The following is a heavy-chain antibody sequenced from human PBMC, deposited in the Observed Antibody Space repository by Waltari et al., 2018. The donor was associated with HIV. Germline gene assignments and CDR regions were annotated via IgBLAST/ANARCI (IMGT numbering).Heavy chain of an antibody. CDR3: ARAGLGGLIQDFDL. V-gene: IGHV1-46*02. D-gene: IGHD1-26*01. Sequence: QVQLIQPQIEMRKPGTSVRLSCQAFGFILNDHYIHWVRQGPRPTFECVAVINAADCSRSLAQTFQARLTLLRDSFLGAVHLDLMSLQSEDTAVYFCARAGLGGLIQDFDLWGRGTQLIVSS. J-gene: IGHJ4*02. CDR2: INAADCSR. CDR1: GFILNDHY.